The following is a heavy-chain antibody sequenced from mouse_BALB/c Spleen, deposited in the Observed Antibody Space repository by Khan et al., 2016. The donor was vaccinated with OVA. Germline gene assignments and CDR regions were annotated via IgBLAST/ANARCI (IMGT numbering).Heavy chain of an antibody. CDR3: ARSVTITTVVATDFDY. V-gene: IGHV3-2*02. CDR1: GYSITSDYA. J-gene: IGHJ2*01. CDR2: ISYSGRT. Sequence: EVQLQESGPGLVKPSQSLSLTCTVTGYSITSDYAWNWIRQFPGNKLEWMGYISYSGRTSYNQSLKSRISITRDTSTNQFFLQLNSVTTEDTATYYFARSVTITTVVATDFDYWGQGTTLTVSS. D-gene: IGHD1-1*01.